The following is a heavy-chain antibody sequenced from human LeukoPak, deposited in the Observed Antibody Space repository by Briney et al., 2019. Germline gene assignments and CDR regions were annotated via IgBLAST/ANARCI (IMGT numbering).Heavy chain of an antibody. J-gene: IGHJ6*03. CDR1: GFTFSSYS. Sequence: TGGSLRLSCAASGFTFSSYSMNWVRQAPGKGLEWVSSISSSSSYIYYADSVKGRFTISRDNAKNSLYLQMNSLRAEDTAVYYCARARSSGXYGDVWXXXTTVTVS. D-gene: IGHD6-19*01. CDR3: ARARSSGXYGDV. V-gene: IGHV3-21*01. CDR2: ISSSSSYI.